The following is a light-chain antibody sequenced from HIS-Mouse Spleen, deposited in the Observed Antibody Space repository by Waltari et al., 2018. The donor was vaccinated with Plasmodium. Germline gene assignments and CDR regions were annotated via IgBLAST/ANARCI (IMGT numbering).Light chain of an antibody. V-gene: IGLV3-1*01. J-gene: IGLJ2*01. CDR3: QAWDSSTAV. CDR1: KLGDKY. CDR2: QDS. Sequence: SYELTQPPSVSVSPGQTANITCSGDKLGDKYACWYQQKPGQSPGLVIYQDSKRPSGIPERFSGSNSGNTATLTISGTQAMDEADYYCQAWDSSTAVFGGGTKLTVL.